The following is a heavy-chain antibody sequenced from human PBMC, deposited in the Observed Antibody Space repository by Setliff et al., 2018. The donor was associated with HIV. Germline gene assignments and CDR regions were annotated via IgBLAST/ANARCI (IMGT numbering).Heavy chain of an antibody. D-gene: IGHD3-10*01. V-gene: IGHV3-23*01. Sequence: GGSLRLSCAASGFTFSTYAMSWVRQAPGKGLEWVSAISASGTSSYYADSVKGRFTISRDNSKNTLYLRMNSLRAEDTAVYYCAQAQTSVSGSYYQYLQHWGQGTLVTVSS. CDR3: AQAQTSVSGSYYQYLQH. J-gene: IGHJ1*01. CDR2: ISASGTSS. CDR1: GFTFSTYA.